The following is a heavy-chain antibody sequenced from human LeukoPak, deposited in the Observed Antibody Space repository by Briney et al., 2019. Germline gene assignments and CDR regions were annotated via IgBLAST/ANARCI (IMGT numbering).Heavy chain of an antibody. Sequence: AGGSPRLSCAASGFTFSSYSMNWVRQAPGKGLEWVSSISSSSSYIYYADSVKGRFTISRDNAKNTLYLQMNSLRAEDTAVYYCVRNLDFWGDSEDYWGQGTLVTVSS. CDR1: GFTFSSYS. D-gene: IGHD3-3*01. CDR3: VRNLDFWGDSEDY. V-gene: IGHV3-21*01. CDR2: ISSSSSYI. J-gene: IGHJ4*02.